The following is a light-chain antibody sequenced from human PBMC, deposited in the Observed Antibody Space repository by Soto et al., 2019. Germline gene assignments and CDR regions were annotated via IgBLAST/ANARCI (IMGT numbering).Light chain of an antibody. V-gene: IGKV1-9*01. Sequence: DIQLTQSPSFLSASVGDRVTITCRASQGISSYLAWYQQRPGKAPNLLIYAASTLQSGVPSRFGGSGSGTEFTITISSLQPEDFATYYCQQLNSYPFTFGPGTKVDIK. CDR3: QQLNSYPFT. J-gene: IGKJ3*01. CDR2: AAS. CDR1: QGISSY.